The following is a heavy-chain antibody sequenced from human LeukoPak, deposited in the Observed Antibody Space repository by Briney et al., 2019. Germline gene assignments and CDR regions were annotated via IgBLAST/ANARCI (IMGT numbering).Heavy chain of an antibody. V-gene: IGHV4-59*01. CDR1: GGSISSYY. CDR3: ARGGYDSSGYYYRIDY. CDR2: IYYSGTT. Sequence: SETLSLTCTVSGGSISSYYWSWIRQPPGKGLEWIGYIYYSGTTNYNPSLKSRVTISVDTSKNQFSLKLSSVTAADTAVYYCARGGYDSSGYYYRIDYWGQGTLVTVSS. D-gene: IGHD3-22*01. J-gene: IGHJ4*02.